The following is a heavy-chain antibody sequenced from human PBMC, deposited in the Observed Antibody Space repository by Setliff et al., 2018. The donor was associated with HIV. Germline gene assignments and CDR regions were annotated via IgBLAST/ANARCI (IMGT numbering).Heavy chain of an antibody. CDR2: LRPSGNT. Sequence: SETLSLTCTVSGGPFSSSSYYWGWIRQPPGKGLEWIGSLRPSGNTYYNPSLKSRVTISVDTSKNQFSLKLSSVTAADTAVYYCARHNTGYSYGYDYYYYMDVWGKGTTVTVSS. CDR3: ARHNTGYSYGYDYYYYMDV. J-gene: IGHJ6*03. D-gene: IGHD5-18*01. V-gene: IGHV4-39*01. CDR1: GGPFSSSSYY.